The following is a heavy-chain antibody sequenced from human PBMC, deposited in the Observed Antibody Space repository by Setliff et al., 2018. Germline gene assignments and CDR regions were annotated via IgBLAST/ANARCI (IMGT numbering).Heavy chain of an antibody. J-gene: IGHJ3*02. CDR3: TRDLSNWGYDVLDAFDI. CDR1: GFSFSTFG. CDR2: INTDTGNP. V-gene: IGHV7-4-1*02. Sequence: GASVKVSCKTSGFSFSTFGFSWVRQAPGQGLEGMGWINTDTGNPTYAQGFTGRFVFSLDTSVTTAYLQINSLKAEDTAVYYCTRDLSNWGYDVLDAFDIWGQGTLVTVSS. D-gene: IGHD7-27*01.